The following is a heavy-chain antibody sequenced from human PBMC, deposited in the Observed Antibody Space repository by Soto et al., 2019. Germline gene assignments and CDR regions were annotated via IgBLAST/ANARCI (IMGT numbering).Heavy chain of an antibody. V-gene: IGHV4-30-4*01. CDR3: ARDNILGILYGGMDV. J-gene: IGHJ6*02. Sequence: TLSLTCTVSGGSISSGDYYWSWIRQPPGKGLEWIGYIYYSGSTYYNPSLKSRVTISVDTSKNQFSLKLSSVTAADTAVYYCARDNILGILYGGMDVWGQGTTVTV. CDR2: IYYSGST. CDR1: GGSISSGDYY. D-gene: IGHD3-3*01.